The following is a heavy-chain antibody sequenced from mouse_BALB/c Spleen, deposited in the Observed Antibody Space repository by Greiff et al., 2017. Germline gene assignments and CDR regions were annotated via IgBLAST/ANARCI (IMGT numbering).Heavy chain of an antibody. CDR3: AFYYDYDY. CDR2: IDPANGNT. J-gene: IGHJ2*01. Sequence: EVKLMESGAELVKPGASVKLSCTASGFNIKDTYMHWVKQRPEQGLEWIGRIDPANGNTKYDPKFQGKATITADTSSNTAYLQLSSLTSEDTAVYYCAFYYDYDYWGQGTTLTVSS. V-gene: IGHV14-3*02. CDR1: GFNIKDTY. D-gene: IGHD2-4*01.